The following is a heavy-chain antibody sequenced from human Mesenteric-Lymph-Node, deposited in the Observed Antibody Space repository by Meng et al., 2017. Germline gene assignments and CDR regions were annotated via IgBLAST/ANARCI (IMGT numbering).Heavy chain of an antibody. CDR2: LRPRGGIT. CDR3: AANIVQTTWFDP. CDR1: GYTFSTYY. V-gene: IGHV1-46*01. Sequence: ASVKVSCKASGYTFSTYYIHWVRQAPGQGLEWMGILRPRGGITSNAPRFQGRVTMTMDTSISTAYMELSSLRSDDTAVYYCAANIVQTTWFDPWGQGTLVTVSS. D-gene: IGHD2/OR15-2a*01. J-gene: IGHJ5*02.